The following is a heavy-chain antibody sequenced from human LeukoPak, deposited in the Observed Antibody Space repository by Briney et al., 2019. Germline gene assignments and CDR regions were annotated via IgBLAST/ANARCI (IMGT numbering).Heavy chain of an antibody. D-gene: IGHD3-10*01. CDR3: ANGPNYYGSGSYSPSDY. CDR1: GFTFRSKA. CDR2: ISGSGGST. V-gene: IGHV3-23*01. J-gene: IGHJ4*02. Sequence: GGSLRLSCAASGFTFRSKAMSWVRQAPGMGLEWVSAISGSGGSTYYADSVKGRFTISRDNSKNTLYLQMNSLRAEDTAVYYCANGPNYYGSGSYSPSDYWGQGTLVTVSS.